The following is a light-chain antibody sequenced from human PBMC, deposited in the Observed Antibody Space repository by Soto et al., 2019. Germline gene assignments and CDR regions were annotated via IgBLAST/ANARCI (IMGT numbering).Light chain of an antibody. CDR1: SGHRNYA. CDR3: QTWGRGIVV. Sequence: QSVLTQSPSASASLGASVNLTCTLTSGHRNYAIAWHQQQPERGPQFLMRLNSDGSHSKGDGIPDRFSGSSSGAERYLIISSLQSEDEADYYCQTWGRGIVVFGGGTQLTVL. J-gene: IGLJ2*01. V-gene: IGLV4-69*01. CDR2: LNSDGSH.